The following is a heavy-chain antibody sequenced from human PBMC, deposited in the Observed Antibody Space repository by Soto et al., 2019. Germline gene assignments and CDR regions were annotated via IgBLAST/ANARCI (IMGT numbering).Heavy chain of an antibody. J-gene: IGHJ5*02. Sequence: ASVKVSCKASGYTFTSYGISWVRQAPGQGLEWMGWISAYNGNTNYAQKLQGRVTMTTDTFTSTAYMELRSLRSDDTAVYYCARVSPQSYDFWSGYLRGRGWFDPWGQGTLLTVSS. V-gene: IGHV1-18*01. D-gene: IGHD3-3*01. CDR1: GYTFTSYG. CDR3: ARVSPQSYDFWSGYLRGRGWFDP. CDR2: ISAYNGNT.